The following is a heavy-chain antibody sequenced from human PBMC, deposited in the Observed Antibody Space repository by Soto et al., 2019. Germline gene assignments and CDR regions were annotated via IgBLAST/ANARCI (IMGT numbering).Heavy chain of an antibody. V-gene: IGHV4-59*08. D-gene: IGHD1-26*01. CDR3: ARQSGGYYYYGMDV. CDR2: IYYSGTT. J-gene: IGHJ6*02. CDR1: GGSIMDHY. Sequence: SGTLSLPCTVSGGSIMDHYWSWIRQRPGKGLEWIGYIYYSGTTDYSPSLKSRVTISVDTSKNQFSLKLSSVTAADSAIYYCARQSGGYYYYGMDVWGQGTTVTVSS.